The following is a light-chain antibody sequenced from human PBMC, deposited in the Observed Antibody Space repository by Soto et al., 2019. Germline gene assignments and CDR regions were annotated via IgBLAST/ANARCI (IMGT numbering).Light chain of an antibody. CDR3: CSYAGSYTFV. CDR2: DVS. V-gene: IGLV2-11*01. Sequence: QSVLTQPRSVSGSPGQSVTISCTGTSNDVGGYNYVSWYQQHPGKAPKLMIYDVSERPSGVPDRFSGSKSGNTASLTISGLQAEDEADYYCCSYAGSYTFVFAPGTKVTVL. CDR1: SNDVGGYNY. J-gene: IGLJ1*01.